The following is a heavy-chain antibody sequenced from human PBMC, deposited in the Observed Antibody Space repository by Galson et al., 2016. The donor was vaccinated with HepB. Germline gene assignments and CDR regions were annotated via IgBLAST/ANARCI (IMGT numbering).Heavy chain of an antibody. CDR2: IHWNDDK. CDR3: AHRRSGYCNTVNCLYFDY. D-gene: IGHD2-15*01. J-gene: IGHJ4*02. Sequence: PALVKPTQTLTLTCTFSGFSLSTTGEAVGWTRQPPGKALEWLALIHWNDDKRYSPSLKSRLTITKDTSKNQVVLTVTNMDPVDTATYFCAHRRSGYCNTVNCLYFDYWDQGTLATVSS. CDR1: GFSLSTTGEA. V-gene: IGHV2-5*01.